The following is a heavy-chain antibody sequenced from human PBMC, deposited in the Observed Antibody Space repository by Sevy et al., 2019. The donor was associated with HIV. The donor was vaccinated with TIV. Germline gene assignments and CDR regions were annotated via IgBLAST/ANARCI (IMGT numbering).Heavy chain of an antibody. CDR1: AFTFSSYS. Sequence: GGSLRLSCAASAFTFSSYSKNWVRQAPGKGLEWVSYISTSSNTVYYADSVKGRFTISRDNAKNSLYLQMNSLRDEDTAVYYCARSVLGHCSSTSCYQYYFDYWGQGTLVTVSS. CDR2: ISTSSNTV. J-gene: IGHJ4*02. D-gene: IGHD2-2*01. V-gene: IGHV3-48*02. CDR3: ARSVLGHCSSTSCYQYYFDY.